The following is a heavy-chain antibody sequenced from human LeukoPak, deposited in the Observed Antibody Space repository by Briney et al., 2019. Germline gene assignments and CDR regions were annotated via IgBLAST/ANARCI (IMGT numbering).Heavy chain of an antibody. Sequence: SGGSLRLSCAASGFTFDDYAMHWVRQAPGKGLEWVSGISWNSGSIGYADSVKGRFTISRDNAKNSLYLQMNSLRAEDTALYYCAKDDYYDSSGYYPHRSAAFDIWGQGTMVTVSS. V-gene: IGHV3-9*01. J-gene: IGHJ3*02. CDR2: ISWNSGSI. D-gene: IGHD3-22*01. CDR3: AKDDYYDSSGYYPHRSAAFDI. CDR1: GFTFDDYA.